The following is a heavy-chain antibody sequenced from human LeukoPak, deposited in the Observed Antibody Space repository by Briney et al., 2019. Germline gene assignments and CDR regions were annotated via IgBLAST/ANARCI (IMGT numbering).Heavy chain of an antibody. CDR3: ARAYYDFWSGYFFPNWFDP. Sequence: ASVKVSCKASGYTFTSYGISLVRQAPGQGLEWMGWISAYNGNTNHAQKLQGRVTMTTDTSTSTAYMELRSLRSDDTAVYYCARAYYDFWSGYFFPNWFDPWGQGTLVTVSS. V-gene: IGHV1-18*01. CDR2: ISAYNGNT. D-gene: IGHD3-3*01. J-gene: IGHJ5*02. CDR1: GYTFTSYG.